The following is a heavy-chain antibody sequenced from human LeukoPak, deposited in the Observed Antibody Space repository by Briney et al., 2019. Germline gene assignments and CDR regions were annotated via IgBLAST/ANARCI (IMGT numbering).Heavy chain of an antibody. J-gene: IGHJ4*02. V-gene: IGHV3-7*01. D-gene: IGHD1-26*01. CDR1: GFTFSSYA. CDR2: INQDASEK. Sequence: PGGSLRLSCAASGFTFSSYAMHWVRQAPGKGLEWVASINQDASEKYYVDSVKGRFTISRDNAKNSLYLHMNSLRVEDTAVYYCARASSGRYFAFIDYWGQGILVTVSS. CDR3: ARASSGRYFAFIDY.